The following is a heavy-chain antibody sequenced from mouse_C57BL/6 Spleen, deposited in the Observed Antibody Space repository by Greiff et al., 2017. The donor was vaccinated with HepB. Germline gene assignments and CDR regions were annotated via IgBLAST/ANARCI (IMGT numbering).Heavy chain of an antibody. CDR2: IDPSDSET. CDR3: ARTGRGSSDYFDY. J-gene: IGHJ2*01. D-gene: IGHD1-1*01. CDR1: GYTFTSYW. Sequence: QVQLQQSGAELVRPGSSVKLSCKASGYTFTSYWMHWVKQRPIQGLEWIGNIDPSDSETHYNQKFKDKATLTVDKSSSTAYMQLSSLTSEDSAVYYCARTGRGSSDYFDYWGQGTTLTVSS. V-gene: IGHV1-52*01.